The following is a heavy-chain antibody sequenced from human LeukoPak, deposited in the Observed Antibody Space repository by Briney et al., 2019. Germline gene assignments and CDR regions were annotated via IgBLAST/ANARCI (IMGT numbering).Heavy chain of an antibody. Sequence: SETLSLTCTVSGGSISNYYWSWIRQPPGKGLEWVGYIYYSGSTNYNPSLRSRVTMSVDTSKNQFSLKLSSVTAADTAVYYCARSPCTGNYFDYWGQGTLVTVSS. J-gene: IGHJ4*02. CDR3: ARSPCTGNYFDY. V-gene: IGHV4-59*08. CDR1: GGSISNYY. CDR2: IYYSGST. D-gene: IGHD3-10*02.